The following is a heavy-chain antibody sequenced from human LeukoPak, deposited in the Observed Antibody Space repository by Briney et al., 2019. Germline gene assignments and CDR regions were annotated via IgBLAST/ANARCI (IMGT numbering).Heavy chain of an antibody. CDR1: GGSISSYY. V-gene: IGHV4-59*01. J-gene: IGHJ4*02. CDR3: ARWGDGYSYIDY. CDR2: IYYSGST. D-gene: IGHD5-24*01. Sequence: SETLSLTCTVSGGSISSYYWSWIRQPPGKGLEWIGYIYYSGSTSYNPSLKSRVTISVDTSKNQFSLKLSSVTAADTAVYYCARWGDGYSYIDYWGQGTLVTVSS.